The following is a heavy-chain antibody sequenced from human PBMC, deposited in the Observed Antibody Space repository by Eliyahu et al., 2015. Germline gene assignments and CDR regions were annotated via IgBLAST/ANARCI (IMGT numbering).Heavy chain of an antibody. V-gene: IGHV4-39*01. CDR1: GGSXSSSSYY. J-gene: IGHJ3*02. CDR3: ASPLTFGGPSGAFDI. Sequence: QLQLQESGPGLVKPSETLSLTXTXXGGSXSSSSYYWGWIRXPPGKGLEWIGSIYYSGSTYYNPSLKSRVTISVDTSKNQFSLKLSSVTAADTAVYYCASPLTFGGPSGAFDIWGQGTMVTVSS. D-gene: IGHD3-16*01. CDR2: IYYSGST.